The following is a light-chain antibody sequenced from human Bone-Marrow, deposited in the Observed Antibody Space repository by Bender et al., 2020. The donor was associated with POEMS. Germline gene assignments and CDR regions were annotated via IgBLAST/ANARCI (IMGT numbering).Light chain of an antibody. CDR2: DDT. J-gene: IGLJ1*01. V-gene: IGLV3-21*02. Sequence: SYVLTQPPSVSVAPGQTARITCGGDNIQYKGIHWYQQKPGQAPILVVFDDTDRPSWMSERFSGSNSGNTATLTISRVEAGDEADYYSQVWEITTDPFYVFGTGTKVTVL. CDR1: NIQYKG. CDR3: QVWEITTDPFYV.